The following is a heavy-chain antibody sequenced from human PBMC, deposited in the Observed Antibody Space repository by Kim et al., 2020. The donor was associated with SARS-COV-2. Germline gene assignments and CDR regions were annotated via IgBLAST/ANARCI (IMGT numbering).Heavy chain of an antibody. Sequence: ASVKVSCKASGYTFSNYAIHWVRQAPGQRLECMGWIIGGNGNTYYSPKFQGRVTFTRDTSATTAYMELSSLRSEDTAVYYCARGGGQGLGYWGQGTLVTVSS. CDR2: IIGGNGNT. V-gene: IGHV1-3*01. D-gene: IGHD2-15*01. CDR3: ARGGGQGLGY. J-gene: IGHJ4*02. CDR1: GYTFSNYA.